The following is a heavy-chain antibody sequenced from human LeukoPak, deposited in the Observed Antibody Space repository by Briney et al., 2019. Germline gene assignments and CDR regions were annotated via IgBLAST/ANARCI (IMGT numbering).Heavy chain of an antibody. CDR2: IRSKANSYAT. D-gene: IGHD1-20*01. V-gene: IGHV3-73*01. J-gene: IGHJ3*02. CDR3: RVSSTHITGTTHGFDI. Sequence: GGSLRLSCAASGFTFSGSAMHWVRQASGKGLEWVGRIRSKANSYATAYAASVKGRFTISRDDSKNTAYLQMNSLKTEDTAVYYCRVSSTHITGTTHGFDIWGQGTMVTVSS. CDR1: GFTFSGSA.